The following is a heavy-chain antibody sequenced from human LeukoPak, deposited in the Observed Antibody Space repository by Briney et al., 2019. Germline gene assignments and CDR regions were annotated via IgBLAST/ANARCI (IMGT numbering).Heavy chain of an antibody. V-gene: IGHV3-48*03. J-gene: IGHJ6*03. Sequence: GGSLRLSCAASGFTFSSYEMNWVRQAPGKGLEWVSYISSSGSTIYYADSVKGRFTISRDNAENSLYLQMNSLRAEDTAVYYCASSARYYYYYMDVWGKGTTVTVSS. D-gene: IGHD6-6*01. CDR2: ISSSGSTI. CDR3: ASSARYYYYYMDV. CDR1: GFTFSSYE.